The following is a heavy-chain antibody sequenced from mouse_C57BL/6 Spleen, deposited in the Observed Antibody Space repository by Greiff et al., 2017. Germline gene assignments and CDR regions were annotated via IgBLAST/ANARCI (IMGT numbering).Heavy chain of an antibody. V-gene: IGHV1-52*01. D-gene: IGHD1-3*01. CDR2: IDPSDSET. CDR1: GYTFTSYW. Sequence: QVQLQQPGAELVRPGSSVKLSCKASGYTFTSYWMHWVKQRPIQGLEWIGNIDPSDSETHYNQKFKDKATLTVDKSSSTAYMQLSSLTSEDSAVYYCARSGALGHGAYWGQGTLVTVSA. CDR3: ARSGALGHGAY. J-gene: IGHJ3*01.